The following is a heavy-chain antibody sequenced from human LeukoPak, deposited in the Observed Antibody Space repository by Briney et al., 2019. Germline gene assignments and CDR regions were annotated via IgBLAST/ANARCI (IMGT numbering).Heavy chain of an antibody. V-gene: IGHV3-30*02. CDR3: AKDLYHLEWLLSNPDY. J-gene: IGHJ4*02. CDR1: GFTFSSYG. D-gene: IGHD3-3*01. Sequence: GGSLRLSFAASGFTFSSYGMHWVRQAPGKGLEWVAFIRYDGSNKYYADSVKGRFTISRDNSKNTLYLQMNSLRAEDTAVYYCAKDLYHLEWLLSNPDYWGQGTLVTVSS. CDR2: IRYDGSNK.